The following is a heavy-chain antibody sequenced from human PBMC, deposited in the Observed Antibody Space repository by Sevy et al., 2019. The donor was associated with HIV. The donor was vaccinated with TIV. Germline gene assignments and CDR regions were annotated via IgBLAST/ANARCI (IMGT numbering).Heavy chain of an antibody. CDR1: GFTFSSYA. V-gene: IGHV3-30*04. D-gene: IGHD6-19*01. Sequence: GGSLRLSCAASGFTFSSYAMHWVRQAPGKGLEWVAVISYDGSNKYYADSVKGRFTISRDNSKNTLYLQMNSLRAEDTAVYYCARAVASMYYYYYGMDVWGQRTTVTVSS. CDR3: ARAVASMYYYYYGMDV. J-gene: IGHJ6*02. CDR2: ISYDGSNK.